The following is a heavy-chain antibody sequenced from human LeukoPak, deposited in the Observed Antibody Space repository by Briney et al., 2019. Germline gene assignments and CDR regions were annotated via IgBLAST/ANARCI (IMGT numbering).Heavy chain of an antibody. D-gene: IGHD2-15*01. CDR3: ARRGDAWEILYSFDV. CDR2: IYYDGST. V-gene: IGHV4-39*01. J-gene: IGHJ3*01. Sequence: SETLSLTCIVSGGSISSSIYYWAWVRQSPGKGLEWLGTIYYDGSTFYSPSFKSRVTISINASKKQLSLNLASVTAADTAVYYCARRGDAWEILYSFDVWGQGTAVIVSS. CDR1: GGSISSSIYY.